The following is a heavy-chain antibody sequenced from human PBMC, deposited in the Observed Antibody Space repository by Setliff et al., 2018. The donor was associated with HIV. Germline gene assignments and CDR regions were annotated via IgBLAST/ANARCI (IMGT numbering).Heavy chain of an antibody. Sequence: PGGSLRLSCAASGFTFSRYGMHWVRQAPGKGLEWVAFISYDGSKKYDADFVKGRFTISRDNSKNTLYLQMNSLRAEDTAVYYCAREFSGTRYRYFDSWGQGTLVTVSS. V-gene: IGHV3-30*04. J-gene: IGHJ4*02. D-gene: IGHD5-12*01. CDR2: ISYDGSKK. CDR1: GFTFSRYG. CDR3: AREFSGTRYRYFDS.